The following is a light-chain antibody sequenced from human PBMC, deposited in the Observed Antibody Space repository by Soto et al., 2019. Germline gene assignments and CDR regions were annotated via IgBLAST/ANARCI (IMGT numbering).Light chain of an antibody. CDR2: DAS. Sequence: EIVLTQSPATLSLFPGERATLSCRASQSVSSYLAWYQQKPGRAPRLLIYDASSRATGIPDRFSGSGSWADFTLTISRLEPEDFAVYYCQQYGSSITFGGGTKVEIK. V-gene: IGKV3-20*01. J-gene: IGKJ4*01. CDR3: QQYGSSIT. CDR1: QSVSSY.